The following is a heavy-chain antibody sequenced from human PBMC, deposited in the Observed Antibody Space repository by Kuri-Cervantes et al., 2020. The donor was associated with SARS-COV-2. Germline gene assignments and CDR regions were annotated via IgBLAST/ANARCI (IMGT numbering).Heavy chain of an antibody. D-gene: IGHD3-22*01. Sequence: SQTLSLTCAVYGGSSSDDKWSWIRQAPGKGLEWVGEITESGGTNYNPSLKGRVSMSVDTSKKQFSLKLTSVTAADTAIYYCARGRYDVTMIVVVVTAASSYFDLWGRGTLVTVSS. J-gene: IGHJ2*01. V-gene: IGHV4-34*01. CDR1: GGSSSDDK. CDR3: ARGRYDVTMIVVVVTAASSYFDL. CDR2: ITESGGT.